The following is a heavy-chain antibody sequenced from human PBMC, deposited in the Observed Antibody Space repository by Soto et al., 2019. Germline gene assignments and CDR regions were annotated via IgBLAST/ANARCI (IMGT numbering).Heavy chain of an antibody. Sequence: SETLSLTCSVSDDSMRSGGYYWSWIRQPPGKGLEWIGYIYYSGSTYYNPSLKSRVTISVDTSKNQFSLKLSSVTSADTAVYYCARDLVVRGVITWFDPWGQGTLVTVSS. J-gene: IGHJ5*02. V-gene: IGHV4-30-4*01. CDR2: IYYSGST. CDR3: ARDLVVRGVITWFDP. CDR1: DDSMRSGGYY. D-gene: IGHD3-10*01.